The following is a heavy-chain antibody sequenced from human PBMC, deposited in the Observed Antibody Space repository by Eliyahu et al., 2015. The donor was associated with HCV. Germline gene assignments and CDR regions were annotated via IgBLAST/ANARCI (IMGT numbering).Heavy chain of an antibody. V-gene: IGHV4-59*08. CDR1: ISSYY. CDR3: ARLVAAAGTGGTDAFDI. D-gene: IGHD6-13*01. Sequence: ISSYYWSWIRQPPGKGLEWIGYIYYSGSTNYNPSLKSRVTISVDTSKNQFSLKLSSVTAADTAVYYCARLVAAAGTGGTDAFDIWGQGTMVTVSS. CDR2: IYYSGST. J-gene: IGHJ3*02.